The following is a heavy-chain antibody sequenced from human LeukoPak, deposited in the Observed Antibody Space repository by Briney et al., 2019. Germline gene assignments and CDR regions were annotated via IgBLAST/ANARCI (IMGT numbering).Heavy chain of an antibody. Sequence: SETLSPTCTVSGGSLSSYYWSWIRQPPGKGLEWVGYIYYSGRTNSNPSLKSRVTISVDTPQKQFSLKLSSVTAADTPVNNCARQDLRTASAMDVWGQGTTVTVSS. CDR1: GGSLSSYY. D-gene: IGHD2-21*02. CDR2: IYYSGRT. CDR3: ARQDLRTASAMDV. J-gene: IGHJ6*02. V-gene: IGHV4-59*08.